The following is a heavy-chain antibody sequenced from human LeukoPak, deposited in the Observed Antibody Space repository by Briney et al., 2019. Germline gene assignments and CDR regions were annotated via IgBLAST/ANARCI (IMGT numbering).Heavy chain of an antibody. J-gene: IGHJ3*02. V-gene: IGHV3-30-3*01. CDR2: ISYDGSNK. Sequence: PGGSLRLSCTASGFTFSNYWMTWVRQAPGKGLEWVAVISYDGSNKYYADSVKGRFTISRDNSKNTLYLQMNSLRADDTAVYYCAKQQNAFDIWGQGTMVTVSS. CDR3: AKQQNAFDI. D-gene: IGHD6-13*01. CDR1: GFTFSNYW.